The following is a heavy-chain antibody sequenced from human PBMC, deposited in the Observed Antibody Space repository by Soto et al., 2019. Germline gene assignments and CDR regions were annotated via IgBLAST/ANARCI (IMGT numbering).Heavy chain of an antibody. CDR1: GGSISSYY. CDR3: ARDGAIRSYYGMDV. CDR2: IYYSGST. D-gene: IGHD2-21*01. V-gene: IGHV4-59*01. Sequence: SETLSLTCTVSGGSISSYYLSWIRQPPGKGLEWIGYIYYSGSTNYNPSLKSRVTISVDTSKNQFSLKLSSVTAADTAVYYCARDGAIRSYYGMDVWGQGTTVTVYS. J-gene: IGHJ6*02.